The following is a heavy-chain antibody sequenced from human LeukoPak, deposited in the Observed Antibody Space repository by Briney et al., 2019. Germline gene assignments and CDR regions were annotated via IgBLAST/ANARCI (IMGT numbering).Heavy chain of an antibody. V-gene: IGHV1-69*06. CDR2: IIPIFGTA. CDR3: STEFYNSSAYYYVRGVFDI. J-gene: IGHJ3*02. D-gene: IGHD3-22*01. Sequence: ASVKVSCKASGGTFSSYAISWVRQAPGRGLEWMGGIIPIFGTANYAQKFQGRVTMTEDTSTDTAYMELSSLRSDDTAVYYCSTEFYNSSAYYYVRGVFDIWGQGTMVTVSS. CDR1: GGTFSSYA.